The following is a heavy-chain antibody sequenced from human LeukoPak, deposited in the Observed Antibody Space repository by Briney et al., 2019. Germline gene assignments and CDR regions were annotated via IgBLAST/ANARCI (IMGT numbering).Heavy chain of an antibody. CDR1: GYTFTGYY. J-gene: IGHJ6*02. V-gene: IGHV1-2*02. D-gene: IGHD2-2*01. CDR3: ARDLNAVVVPAANSYYYYGMDV. Sequence: ASVKVSCKASGYTFTGYYMHWVRQAPGQGLEWMGWINPNSGGTNYAQKFQGRVTMTRDTSISTAYMELSRLRSDDTAVYYCARDLNAVVVPAANSYYYYGMDVWGQGTTVTVSS. CDR2: INPNSGGT.